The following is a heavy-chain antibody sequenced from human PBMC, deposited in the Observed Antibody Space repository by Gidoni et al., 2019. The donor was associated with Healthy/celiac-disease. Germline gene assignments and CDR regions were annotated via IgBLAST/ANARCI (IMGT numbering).Heavy chain of an antibody. V-gene: IGHV1-18*01. CDR3: ARDEYSNYPPGMDV. CDR1: GYLFTSYG. Sequence: QVQLVQSGAEVKKPGASVRVSCKASGYLFTSYGISWVRQAPGQGLEWMGWISTYNGNTNYAQKVQGRVTMTTDTSTSTGNMVLRSLRSDDTAVYYCARDEYSNYPPGMDVWGKGTTVTVSS. J-gene: IGHJ6*04. CDR2: ISTYNGNT. D-gene: IGHD4-4*01.